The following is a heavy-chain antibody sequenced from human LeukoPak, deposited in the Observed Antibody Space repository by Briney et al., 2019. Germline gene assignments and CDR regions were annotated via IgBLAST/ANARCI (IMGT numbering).Heavy chain of an antibody. J-gene: IGHJ4*02. CDR1: GDSVFSNRSA. Sequence: RTLSLTCAISGDSVFSNRSAWIWIRQSPSRGLEWLGRTYYRCKWYNDYAVSVKSRITINPDTSKNQFSLQLNSVTPEDTAVYCCARAPSGWYYGFDYWGQGTLVTVSS. CDR2: TYYRCKWYN. V-gene: IGHV6-1*01. CDR3: ARAPSGWYYGFDY. D-gene: IGHD6-19*01.